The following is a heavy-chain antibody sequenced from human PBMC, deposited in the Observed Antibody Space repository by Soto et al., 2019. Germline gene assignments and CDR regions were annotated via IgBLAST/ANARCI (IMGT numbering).Heavy chain of an antibody. J-gene: IGHJ6*02. CDR1: EGTFSSYT. V-gene: IGHV1-69*02. CDR2: IIPILGIA. Sequence: QVQLVQSGAEGKKPGSSVKVSCKASEGTFSSYTISWVRQAPGQGLEWMGGIIPILGIANYAQKFQGRVTITADKSTSTAYRELSSLRSEDTAVYYCASVRGYSGYDVYYYYGMDVWGQGTTVTVSS. CDR3: ASVRGYSGYDVYYYYGMDV. D-gene: IGHD5-12*01.